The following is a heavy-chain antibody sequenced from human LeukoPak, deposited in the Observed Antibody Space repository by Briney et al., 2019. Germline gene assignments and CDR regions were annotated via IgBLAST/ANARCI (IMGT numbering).Heavy chain of an antibody. CDR2: ISYDGSNK. Sequence: GGSLSLSGAASGFTFSSYVMLWVRQAPGKGLEGVAVISYDGSNKYYADSVKGRFTISRDNSKSTLYLQMNSLRAEDTAVYYCAKDLYYYDSSGLIDYWGQGTLVTVSS. J-gene: IGHJ4*02. CDR1: GFTFSSYV. CDR3: AKDLYYYDSSGLIDY. V-gene: IGHV3-30*18. D-gene: IGHD3-22*01.